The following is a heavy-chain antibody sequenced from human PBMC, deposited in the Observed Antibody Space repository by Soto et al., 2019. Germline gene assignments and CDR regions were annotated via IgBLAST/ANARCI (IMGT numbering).Heavy chain of an antibody. CDR1: GGTFSSYA. D-gene: IGHD2-21*02. J-gene: IGHJ6*02. Sequence: SVKVSCKASGGTFSSYAISWVRQAPGQGLEWMGGIIPIFGTANYAQKFQGRVTITADESTSTAYMELSSLRSEDTAVYYCARGTHEDCGGDCFIEYYYYGMDVWGQGTTVTVS. CDR2: IIPIFGTA. CDR3: ARGTHEDCGGDCFIEYYYYGMDV. V-gene: IGHV1-69*13.